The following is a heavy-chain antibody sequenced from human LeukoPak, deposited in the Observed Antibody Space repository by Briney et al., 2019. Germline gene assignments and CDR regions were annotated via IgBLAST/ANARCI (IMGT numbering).Heavy chain of an antibody. V-gene: IGHV3-48*01. D-gene: IGHD3-16*01. J-gene: IGHJ4*02. Sequence: PGGPLTLPCTPSGYTHSSYHMMWLPHSPGKGLEWVSYISSSSSTIYYADSVKGRFTISRDNAKNSLYLQMNSLRAEDTAVYYCARDRITNYWGQGTLVTVSS. CDR2: ISSSSSTI. CDR3: ARDRITNY. CDR1: GYTHSSYH.